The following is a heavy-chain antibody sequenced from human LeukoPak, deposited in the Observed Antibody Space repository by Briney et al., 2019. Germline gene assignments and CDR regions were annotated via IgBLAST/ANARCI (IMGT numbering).Heavy chain of an antibody. J-gene: IGHJ6*02. D-gene: IGHD4-11*01. CDR3: ARSYSNYLHYQGMDV. V-gene: IGHV4-59*11. CDR1: GGSMNSHY. Sequence: SETLSLTCTVSGGSMNSHYWNWIRQPPGKGLEWIGYIYHSGSTNYNPSLQSRVTISVDTSKNHFSLKVNSVTAADTAVYFCARSYSNYLHYQGMDVWGQGTTVIVSS. CDR2: IYHSGST.